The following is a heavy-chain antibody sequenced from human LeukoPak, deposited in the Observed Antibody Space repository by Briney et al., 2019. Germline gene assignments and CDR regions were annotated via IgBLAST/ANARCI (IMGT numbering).Heavy chain of an antibody. J-gene: IGHJ4*02. CDR1: GEPIGSYF. CDR3: ARDEVYGELYY. CDR2: ISASGST. V-gene: IGHV4-4*07. D-gene: IGHD3-10*01. Sequence: PSETLSLTCTISGEPIGSYFWSWIRQPAGKGLEWIGRISASGSTYYSPSPKSRVSMSVDKSKDQFSLNLTSLSAADTAIYYCARDEVYGELYYWGQGTLVSVSS.